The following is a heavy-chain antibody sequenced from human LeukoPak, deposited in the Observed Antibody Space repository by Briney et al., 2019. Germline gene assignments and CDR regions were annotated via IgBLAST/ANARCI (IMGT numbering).Heavy chain of an antibody. D-gene: IGHD6-13*01. V-gene: IGHV3-74*01. CDR3: AHISSSWPDY. CDR1: GFTFSSYW. CDR2: INSDGSST. J-gene: IGHJ4*02. Sequence: GGSLGLSCAASGFTFSSYWMHWVRQAPGKGLVWVSRINSDGSSTSYADSVKGRFTISRDNSKNTLYLQMNSLRAEDTAVYYCAHISSSWPDYWGQGTLVTVSS.